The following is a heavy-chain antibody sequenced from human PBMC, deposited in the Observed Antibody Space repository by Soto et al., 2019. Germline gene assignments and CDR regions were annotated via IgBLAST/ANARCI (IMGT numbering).Heavy chain of an antibody. Sequence: ASVKVSCKASGYTFTSYDINWVRQATGQGLEWMGWMNPNSGNTGYAQKFQGRVTMTRNTSISTAYMELSSLRSEDTAVYYCARGTDRDWGWGMRRFDPWGQGTLVTVSS. CDR2: MNPNSGNT. J-gene: IGHJ5*02. V-gene: IGHV1-8*01. CDR3: ARGTDRDWGWGMRRFDP. CDR1: GYTFTSYD. D-gene: IGHD7-27*01.